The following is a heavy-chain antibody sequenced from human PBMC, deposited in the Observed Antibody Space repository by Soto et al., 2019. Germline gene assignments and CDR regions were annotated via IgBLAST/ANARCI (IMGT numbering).Heavy chain of an antibody. J-gene: IGHJ6*02. D-gene: IGHD3-22*01. CDR3: ARGPTDSPYYDSSGYYDYYYYGMDV. CDR2: IIPIFGTA. CDR1: GGTFSSYA. V-gene: IGHV1-69*13. Sequence: SVKVSCKASGGTFSSYAISWVRQAPGQGLEWIGGIIPIFGTANYAQKFQGRVTITADESTSTAYMELSSLRSEDTAVYYCARGPTDSPYYDSSGYYDYYYYGMDVWGQGTTVTVSS.